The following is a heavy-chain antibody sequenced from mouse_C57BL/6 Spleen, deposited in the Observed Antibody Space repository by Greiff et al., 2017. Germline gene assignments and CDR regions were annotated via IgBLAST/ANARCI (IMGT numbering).Heavy chain of an antibody. J-gene: IGHJ3*01. D-gene: IGHD2-5*01. CDR2: IYPGSGST. V-gene: IGHV1-55*01. CDR3: ARWAYYSNQGFAY. CDR1: GYTFTSYW. Sequence: QVQLKQPGAELVKPGASVKMSCKASGYTFTSYWITWVKQRPGQGLEWIGDIYPGSGSTNYNEKFKSKATLTVDTSSSTAYMQLSSLTSEDSAVYYCARWAYYSNQGFAYWGQGTLVTVSA.